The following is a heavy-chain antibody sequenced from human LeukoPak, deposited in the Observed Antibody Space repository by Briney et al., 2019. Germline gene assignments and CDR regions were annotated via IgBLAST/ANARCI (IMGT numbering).Heavy chain of an antibody. CDR1: GFIFSVYG. V-gene: IGHV3-33*01. D-gene: IGHD1-1*01. CDR2: TRFDGSIK. CDR3: ARWGGTRQYYFDY. Sequence: PGGSLRLSCAVSGFIFSVYGFHWVRQAPGKGLEWVAVTRFDGSIKQYADSVKGRFTISRDDSKNTLFLQMNFLKSEATGVYYCARWGGTRQYYFDYWGQGTLVTVSS. J-gene: IGHJ4*02.